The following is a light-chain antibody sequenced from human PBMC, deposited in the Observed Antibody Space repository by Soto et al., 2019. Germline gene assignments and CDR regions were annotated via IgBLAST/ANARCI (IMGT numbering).Light chain of an antibody. V-gene: IGKV1-33*01. CDR3: QKCDSPPI. CDR2: DAS. Sequence: DIQMTQSPSSLSASVGDRVTITCQASHDITSYLNCYQHKPGKAPKLLIYDASILEAGVPSRFSRSGSGTDYTFTISSLQHVDVATYYCQKCDSPPIFRPGTTVDFK. J-gene: IGKJ3*01. CDR1: HDITSY.